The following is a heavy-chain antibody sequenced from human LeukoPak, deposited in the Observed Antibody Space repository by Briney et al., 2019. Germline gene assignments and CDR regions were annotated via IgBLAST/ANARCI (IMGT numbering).Heavy chain of an antibody. Sequence: ASVKVSCKASGYTFTSYDINWVRQATGQGLEWMGWMNPNSGNTGYAQKFQGRVTRTRNTSISTAYMELSSLRSEDTAVYYCARGRPSLYYYDSSGYYSDYWGQGTLVTVPS. V-gene: IGHV1-8*01. CDR3: ARGRPSLYYYDSSGYYSDY. J-gene: IGHJ4*02. CDR1: GYTFTSYD. D-gene: IGHD3-22*01. CDR2: MNPNSGNT.